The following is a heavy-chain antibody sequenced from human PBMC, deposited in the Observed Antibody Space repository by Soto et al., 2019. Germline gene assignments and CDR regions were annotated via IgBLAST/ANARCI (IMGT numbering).Heavy chain of an antibody. D-gene: IGHD2-15*01. J-gene: IGHJ4*02. CDR2: VNPISGAT. CDR1: GYTFAGYY. V-gene: IGHV1-2*02. Sequence: QVQLVQSGAEVKKPGASVQVSCKASGYTFAGYYIHWVRQAPGQGLEWLGWVNPISGATHYAQKFRGRVSMTSDTSVNTAYLELMRLRSDDTAVYFCAREDDLEVVVGATANLDYWGQGTLVTVSS. CDR3: AREDDLEVVVGATANLDY.